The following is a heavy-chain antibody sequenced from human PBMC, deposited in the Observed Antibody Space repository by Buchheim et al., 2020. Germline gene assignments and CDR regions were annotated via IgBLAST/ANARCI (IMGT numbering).Heavy chain of an antibody. CDR3: AGGRLGYVDY. V-gene: IGHV3-74*01. J-gene: IGHJ4*02. D-gene: IGHD3-22*01. CDR1: GFTFSGNW. CDR2: IDSDGGSP. Sequence: EVQLVESGGGLVQPGGSLRLSCTASGFTFSGNWMHWVRQAPGTGLVWVSRIDSDGGSPLYMDSVEGRFTISRDNAKNTLYLQMNSLGVEDTAVYYCAGGRLGYVDYWGQGA.